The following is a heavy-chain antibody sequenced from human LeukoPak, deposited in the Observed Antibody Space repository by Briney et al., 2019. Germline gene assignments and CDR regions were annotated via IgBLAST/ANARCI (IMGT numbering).Heavy chain of an antibody. Sequence: GGSLRLSCAASGFTFSNYYMSWIRQAPGKGLEWVSYISSSSSYTNYADSVKGRFTIPRDNAKNSLYLQMNSLRAEDTAVYYCERDRPIAVAGTPFDYWGQGTLVTVSS. CDR2: ISSSSSYT. V-gene: IGHV3-11*05. J-gene: IGHJ4*02. CDR1: GFTFSNYY. CDR3: ERDRPIAVAGTPFDY. D-gene: IGHD6-19*01.